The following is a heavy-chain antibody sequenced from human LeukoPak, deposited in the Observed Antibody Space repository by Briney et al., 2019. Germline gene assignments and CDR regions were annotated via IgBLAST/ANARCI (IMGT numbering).Heavy chain of an antibody. Sequence: GGPLRLSCATSGFRLTDYPMNCDRQTKGQGQKWISNIRTTAEGAKYAYYADSVKGRVTISRDDGKNTLYLHMNSLRDDDTAVYYCATDQRYAFDYWGQGILVTVSS. J-gene: IGHJ4*02. CDR2: IRTTAEGAKYA. V-gene: IGHV3-48*02. D-gene: IGHD3-9*01. CDR1: GFRLTDYP. CDR3: ATDQRYAFDY.